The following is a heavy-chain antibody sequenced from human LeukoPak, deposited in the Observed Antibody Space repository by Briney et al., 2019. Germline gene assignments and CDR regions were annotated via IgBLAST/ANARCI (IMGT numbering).Heavy chain of an antibody. CDR3: AEVGITMIGGV. CDR1: GFTFSSYE. D-gene: IGHD3-10*02. J-gene: IGHJ6*04. V-gene: IGHV3-48*03. Sequence: GGSLRLSCAASGFTFSSYEMNWVPQAPGKGLGWVSYISSSGSTIYYADTVKGRFNISRDNAKNSLYLQMNRLRAEDTAVYYCAEVGITMIGGVWGKGTTVTISS. CDR2: ISSSGSTI.